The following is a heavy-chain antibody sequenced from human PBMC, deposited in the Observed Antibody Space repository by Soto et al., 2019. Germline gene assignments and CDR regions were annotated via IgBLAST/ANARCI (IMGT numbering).Heavy chain of an antibody. D-gene: IGHD2-2*02. J-gene: IGHJ6*02. Sequence: PSETLSLTCTVSGSSISSSSYYWGWIRQPPGKGLEWIGSIYYSGSTYYNPSLKSRVTISVDTSKNQFSLKLSSVTAADTAVYYCAKLDIVVVPAAIAPWDYYGMDVWGQGTTVTVSS. CDR2: IYYSGST. V-gene: IGHV4-39*01. CDR3: AKLDIVVVPAAIAPWDYYGMDV. CDR1: GSSISSSSYY.